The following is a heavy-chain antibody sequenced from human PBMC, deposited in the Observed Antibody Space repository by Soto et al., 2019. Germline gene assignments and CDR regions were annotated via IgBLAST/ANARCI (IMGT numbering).Heavy chain of an antibody. CDR1: GFTFSSYG. Sequence: GGSLRLSCVASGFTFSSYGMHWVRQAPGKGLEWVAVMSYDGNNKYYADSVKGRFTISRDNSKNTLYLQMNSLRAEDTSVYYCAKNRVWEGRNELFDYWGQGTLVTVSS. CDR3: AKNRVWEGRNELFDY. V-gene: IGHV3-30*18. D-gene: IGHD3-16*01. J-gene: IGHJ4*02. CDR2: MSYDGNNK.